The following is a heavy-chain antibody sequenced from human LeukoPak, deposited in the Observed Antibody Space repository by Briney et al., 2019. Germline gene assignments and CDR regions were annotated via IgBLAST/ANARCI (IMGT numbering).Heavy chain of an antibody. V-gene: IGHV1-18*01. D-gene: IGHD6-19*01. CDR3: ARDYSSGWPNFDY. CDR1: GYTFTSYG. J-gene: IGHJ4*02. Sequence: GESLKVSCKASGYTFTSYGISWVRQAPGQGLEWMGWVSTYNGNTNYAHNLQGRVTMTTDTSTSTAYMELRSLRSDDTAMYYCARDYSSGWPNFDYWGQGTLVTVSS. CDR2: VSTYNGNT.